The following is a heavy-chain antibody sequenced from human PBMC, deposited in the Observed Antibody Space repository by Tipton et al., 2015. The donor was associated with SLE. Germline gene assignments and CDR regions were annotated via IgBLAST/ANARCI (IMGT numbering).Heavy chain of an antibody. Sequence: SLRLSCAASGFTFSSYWMSWVRQAPGKGLEWVVNIKQDGSEKYYVDSVKGRFTISRDNAKNSLYLQMNSLRAEDTAVYYCARPHRRGGVWGFDYWGQGTLVTVSS. J-gene: IGHJ4*02. CDR2: IKQDGSEK. CDR1: GFTFSSYW. V-gene: IGHV3-7*01. D-gene: IGHD2-8*02. CDR3: ARPHRRGGVWGFDY.